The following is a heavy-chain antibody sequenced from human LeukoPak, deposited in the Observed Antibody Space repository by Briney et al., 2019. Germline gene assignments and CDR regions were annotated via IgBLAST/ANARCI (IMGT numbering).Heavy chain of an antibody. Sequence: SETLSLTCAVYGGSFSGYYWSWIRQPPGKGLEWIGEINHSGSTNYNPSLKSRVTISVDTSKNQFSLKLSSVTAADTAVYYCARGPLVTSYYYYMDAWGKGTTVTVSS. D-gene: IGHD3-9*01. CDR1: GGSFSGYY. J-gene: IGHJ6*03. CDR2: INHSGST. CDR3: ARGPLVTSYYYYMDA. V-gene: IGHV4-34*01.